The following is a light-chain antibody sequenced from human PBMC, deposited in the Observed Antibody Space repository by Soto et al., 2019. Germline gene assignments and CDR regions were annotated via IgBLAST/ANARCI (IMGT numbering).Light chain of an antibody. CDR3: CSNAGSYEV. CDR2: DVS. J-gene: IGLJ2*01. V-gene: IGLV2-11*01. Sequence: QFALTQPRSVSGSPGQSVTISCTGTSSDVGGYNYVSWYQQHPGKAPKGMIYDVSERPSGVPDRFSGSKSGNTASLTISGLQAEDEADYYCCSNAGSYEVFGGGTKVTVL. CDR1: SSDVGGYNY.